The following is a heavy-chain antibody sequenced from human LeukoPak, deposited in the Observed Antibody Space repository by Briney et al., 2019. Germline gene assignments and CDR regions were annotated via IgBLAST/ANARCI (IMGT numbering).Heavy chain of an antibody. CDR1: GGSISSGGYY. D-gene: IGHD1-26*01. CDR2: IYHSGST. J-gene: IGHJ4*02. CDR3: ARGFSPRAKGWELLWGPFDY. V-gene: IGHV4-30-2*01. Sequence: PSETLSLTCTVSGGSISSGGYYWSWIRQPPGKGLEWIGYIYHSGSTYYNPSLKSRVTISVDRSKNQFSLKLSSVTATDTAVYYCARGFSPRAKGWELLWGPFDYWGQGTLVTVSS.